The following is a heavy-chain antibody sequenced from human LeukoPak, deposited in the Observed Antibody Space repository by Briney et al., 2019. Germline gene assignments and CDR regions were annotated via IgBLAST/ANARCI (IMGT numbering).Heavy chain of an antibody. D-gene: IGHD1-1*01. CDR3: ARDRTRETFDY. V-gene: IGHV3-11*04. J-gene: IGHJ4*02. CDR1: GFTFSDYY. Sequence: GRSLRPSCAASGFTFSDYYMSWIRQAPGKGLEWVSFISSGGNTINYADSMKGRFTIPRDNAKNSLYLQMNSLRAEDTAVYYCARDRTRETFDYWGRGTLVTVSS. CDR2: ISSGGNTI.